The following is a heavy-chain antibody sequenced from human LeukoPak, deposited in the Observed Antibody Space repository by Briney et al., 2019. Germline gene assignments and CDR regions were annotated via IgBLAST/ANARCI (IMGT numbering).Heavy chain of an antibody. Sequence: PGGSLRLSCAASGFTFSSYAMSWVRQAPGKGLEWVSAISGSGGSTYYADSVKGRFTISRDNSKNTLYLQKNSLRAEDTAVYYCAKDQSPYSSSSFDYWGQGTLVTVSS. CDR2: ISGSGGST. CDR1: GFTFSSYA. D-gene: IGHD6-6*01. V-gene: IGHV3-23*01. CDR3: AKDQSPYSSSSFDY. J-gene: IGHJ4*02.